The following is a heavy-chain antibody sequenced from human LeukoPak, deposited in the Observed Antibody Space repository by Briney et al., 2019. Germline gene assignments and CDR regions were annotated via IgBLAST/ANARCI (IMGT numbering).Heavy chain of an antibody. V-gene: IGHV3-23*01. D-gene: IGHD6-13*01. CDR2: ISGSGGGT. CDR1: GFTFSSYD. CDR3: ARAQPLGGPLGAFDY. J-gene: IGHJ4*02. Sequence: GGSLRLSCAASGFTFSSYDMNWVRQAPGKGLEWVATISGSGGGTYYADSVKGRFTISRDNSKNTLYLQMNSLRAEDTAVYYCARAQPLGGPLGAFDYWGQGTLVTVSS.